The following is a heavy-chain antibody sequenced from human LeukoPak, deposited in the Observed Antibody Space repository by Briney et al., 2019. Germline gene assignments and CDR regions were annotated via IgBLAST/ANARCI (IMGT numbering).Heavy chain of an antibody. D-gene: IGHD6-13*01. CDR2: VYDIGST. J-gene: IGHJ4*02. CDR3: ARVGPIAAAGTFDY. V-gene: IGHV4-59*11. Sequence: PLETLSLTCTVSGGSIGSHYWTWIRQTPGKGLEWIGYVYDIGSTKYNPSLKSRVTISLDKSKNQFSLKLSSVTAADTAVYYCARVGPIAAAGTFDYWGQGTLVTVSS. CDR1: GGSIGSHY.